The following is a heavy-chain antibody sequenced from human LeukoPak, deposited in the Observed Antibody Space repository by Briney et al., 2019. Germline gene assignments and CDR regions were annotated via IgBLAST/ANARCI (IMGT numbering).Heavy chain of an antibody. D-gene: IGHD1-26*01. CDR1: GFTFSSYG. Sequence: GGSLRLSCAASGFTFSSYGMHWVRQAPGKGLEWVALISYDGINKNYADSVKGRFTISRDNAKNTLFLQMNSLRAEDTAVYYCATTGSGSYYDYWGQGTLVTVSS. V-gene: IGHV3-30*03. J-gene: IGHJ4*02. CDR3: ATTGSGSYYDY. CDR2: ISYDGINK.